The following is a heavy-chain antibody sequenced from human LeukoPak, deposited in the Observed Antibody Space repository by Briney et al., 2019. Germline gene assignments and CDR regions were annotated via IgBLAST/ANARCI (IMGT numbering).Heavy chain of an antibody. Sequence: GESLKISCEVYGYSFTTYWIGWVRQMPGKDLEWMGTFNPADSDIRYSPSFQGQVTISADKSISTAYLQWSSLKASDTAMYYCARHATGFDPWGQGTLVTVSS. V-gene: IGHV5-51*01. CDR2: FNPADSDI. CDR3: ARHATGFDP. J-gene: IGHJ5*02. CDR1: GYSFTTYW. D-gene: IGHD2-15*01.